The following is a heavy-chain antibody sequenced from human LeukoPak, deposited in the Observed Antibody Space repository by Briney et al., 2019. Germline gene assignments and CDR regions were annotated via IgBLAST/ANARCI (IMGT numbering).Heavy chain of an antibody. Sequence: GGSLRLSCTASGFTFNNYAMSWVRQAPGKGLEWVSAISGSGGSTYYADSVKGRFTISRDNSKNTLYLQMNSLRAEDTAVYYCAKVATRYGVSWGQGTLVTVSS. CDR1: GFTFNNYA. CDR3: AKVATRYGVS. J-gene: IGHJ4*02. V-gene: IGHV3-23*01. CDR2: ISGSGGST. D-gene: IGHD5-12*01.